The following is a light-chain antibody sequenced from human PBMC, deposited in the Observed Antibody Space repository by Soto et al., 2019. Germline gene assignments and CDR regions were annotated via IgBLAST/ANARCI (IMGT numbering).Light chain of an antibody. Sequence: QSVLTQPASVSGSPGQSITISCTGTSSDVGSYNLVSWYQQHPGKAPKLMIYEVSKRPSGVSNRFSGSKSGNTASLTISGLHAEDEADYYCCSYAGSSTSVFGGGTQLTVL. CDR3: CSYAGSSTSV. CDR2: EVS. CDR1: SSDVGSYNL. J-gene: IGLJ3*02. V-gene: IGLV2-23*02.